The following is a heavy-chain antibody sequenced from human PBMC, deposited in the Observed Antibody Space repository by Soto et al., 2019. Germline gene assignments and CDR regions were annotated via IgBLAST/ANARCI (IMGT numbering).Heavy chain of an antibody. Sequence: QITLKESGPTVVKPTQTLTLTCTFSGFSLTTSGVGVDWIRQPPGKGLEWLARIYWDDDKRYSPSLKSRLTITMDTSKNEVVLTMTNMDPVDTGTYFCARLSSPLGQSLLYPDFWGQGTLVTVSS. D-gene: IGHD2-2*02. V-gene: IGHV2-5*02. CDR3: ARLSSPLGQSLLYPDF. J-gene: IGHJ4*02. CDR2: IYWDDDK. CDR1: GFSLTTSGVG.